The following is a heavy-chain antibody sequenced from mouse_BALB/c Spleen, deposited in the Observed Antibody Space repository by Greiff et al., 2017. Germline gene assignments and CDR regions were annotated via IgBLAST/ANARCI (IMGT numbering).Heavy chain of an antibody. D-gene: IGHD1-1*01. Sequence: EVKLVDSGGGLVKPGGSLKLSCAASGFTFSDYYLYWVRQTPEKRLEWVATISDGGRYTYYPDSVKGRFTISRDNAKNNLYLQMSSLKSEDTAMYYCARGYYGSSYLFDYWGQGTTRTVSS. J-gene: IGHJ2*01. CDR3: ARGYYGSSYLFDY. V-gene: IGHV5-4*02. CDR1: GFTFSDYY. CDR2: ISDGGRYT.